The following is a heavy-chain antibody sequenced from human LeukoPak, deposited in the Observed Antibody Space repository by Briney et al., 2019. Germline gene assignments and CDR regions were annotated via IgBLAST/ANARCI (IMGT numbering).Heavy chain of an antibody. CDR2: ISSSGSTI. CDR3: ARAEIISTYYFDY. J-gene: IGHJ4*02. V-gene: IGHV3-48*03. D-gene: IGHD1-1*01. CDR1: GFTFSSYE. Sequence: GGSLRLSCAASGFTFSSYEMNWVRQAPGKGLEWVSYISSSGSTIYYADSVKGRFTISRDNAKNSLYLQMNSLRAEDTAVYYCARAEIISTYYFDYWGQGTLATVSS.